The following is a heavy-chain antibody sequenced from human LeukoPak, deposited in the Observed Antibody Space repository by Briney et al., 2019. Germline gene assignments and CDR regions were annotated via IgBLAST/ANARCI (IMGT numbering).Heavy chain of an antibody. CDR3: ARGSGLVSNLFDY. J-gene: IGHJ4*02. CDR2: ISTYNGNT. V-gene: IGHV1-18*01. D-gene: IGHD4-11*01. CDR1: GYTFTSYG. Sequence: ASVKVSRKPSGYTFTSYGISWVRQAPGQGLEWMGWISTYNGNTNFAQSLQGRFTMTTDTSTSTAYMELRSLISGDTALYYCARGSGLVSNLFDYWGQGTLVTVSS.